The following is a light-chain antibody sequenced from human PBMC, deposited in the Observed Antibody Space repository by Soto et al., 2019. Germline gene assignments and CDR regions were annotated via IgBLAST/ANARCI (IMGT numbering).Light chain of an antibody. Sequence: EIVLTQSPGTLSLSPGERATLSCRASQSVSSSYLAWYQQTPGQAPRPLIYGASSRAIGIPDRFSGSGSGTDFSLTISSLEPEDFAVYYCQQYGNSPWTFGQGTKVEIK. CDR1: QSVSSSY. CDR3: QQYGNSPWT. J-gene: IGKJ1*01. V-gene: IGKV3-20*01. CDR2: GAS.